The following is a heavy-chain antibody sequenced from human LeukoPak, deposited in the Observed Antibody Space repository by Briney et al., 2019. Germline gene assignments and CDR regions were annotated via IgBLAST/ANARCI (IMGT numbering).Heavy chain of an antibody. D-gene: IGHD1-7*01. Sequence: SETLSLTCTVSGGSISSGSYYWSWIRQPAGKGLEWIGRIYTSGSTNYNPSLKSRVTISVDTSKNQFSLKLSSVTAADTAVYYCAGGQGGTTWYYYGMDVWGQGTTVTVSS. CDR1: GGSISSGSYY. J-gene: IGHJ6*02. CDR3: AGGQGGTTWYYYGMDV. CDR2: IYTSGST. V-gene: IGHV4-61*02.